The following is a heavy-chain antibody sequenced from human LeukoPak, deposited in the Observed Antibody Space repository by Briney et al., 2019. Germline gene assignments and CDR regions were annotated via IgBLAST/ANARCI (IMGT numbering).Heavy chain of an antibody. Sequence: SGGSLRLSCAASGFTFSSYAMHWVRQAPGKGLEWIGSIYYSGSTYYNPSLKSRVTISVDTSKNQFSLKLSSVTAADTAVYYCARLTIRGTTPFDYWGQGTLVTVSS. CDR1: GFTFSSYAMH. D-gene: IGHD1-14*01. CDR2: IYYSGST. V-gene: IGHV4-39*01. CDR3: ARLTIRGTTPFDY. J-gene: IGHJ4*02.